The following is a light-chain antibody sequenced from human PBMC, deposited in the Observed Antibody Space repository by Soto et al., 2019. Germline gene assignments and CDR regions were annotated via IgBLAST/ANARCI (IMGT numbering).Light chain of an antibody. V-gene: IGLV2-23*03. Sequence: QSALTQPASVSGSPGQSITISCTGTSNDVGGYNLVSWYQQHPGKVPKLIIYEGNKRPSGVSDRFSGSKSGNTASLTISALQSEDEADYSCSSFAGGATFVFGGGTQLTVL. CDR2: EGN. CDR3: SSFAGGATFV. CDR1: SNDVGGYNL. J-gene: IGLJ7*01.